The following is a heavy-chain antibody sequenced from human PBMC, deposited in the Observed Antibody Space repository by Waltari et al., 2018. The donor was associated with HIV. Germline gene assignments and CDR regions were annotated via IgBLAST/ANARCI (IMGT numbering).Heavy chain of an antibody. J-gene: IGHJ6*02. V-gene: IGHV1-69*01. CDR1: VVRSSNSP. CDR3: ATGDGRNCGVVREYYHYGMDV. D-gene: IGHD3-3*01. CDR2: VIPNFGSP. Sequence: VHMVLSWAEVAKAGLSVEIACAVCVVRSSNSPARLGWHVPGQGLEWLGGVIPNFGSPDYSQKFHGRLTIVADDSINTAYMELSSLTSEDTAVYDCATGDGRNCGVVREYYHYGMDVWGQGTTVTVSS.